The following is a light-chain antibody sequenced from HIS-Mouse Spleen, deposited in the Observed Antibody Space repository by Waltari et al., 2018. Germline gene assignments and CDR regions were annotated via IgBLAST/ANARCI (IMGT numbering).Light chain of an antibody. CDR2: GAS. J-gene: IGKJ1*01. CDR3: QQYNNWWT. CDR1: QSVSSN. Sequence: EIVMPQSPATLSVSPGERAPLSGRASQSVSSNLAWYQQKPGQAPRLLIYGASTRATGIPARFSGSGSGTEFTLTISSLQSEDFAVYYCQQYNNWWTFGQGTKVEIK. V-gene: IGKV3-15*01.